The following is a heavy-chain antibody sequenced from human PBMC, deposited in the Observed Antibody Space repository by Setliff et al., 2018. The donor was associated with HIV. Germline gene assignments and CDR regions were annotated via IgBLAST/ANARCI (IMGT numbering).Heavy chain of an antibody. V-gene: IGHV3-74*01. CDR3: ARDRSDDVGSFHH. D-gene: IGHD6-19*01. CDR1: GFTFNNSHW. CDR2: ISDDGTST. J-gene: IGHJ4*02. Sequence: GGSLRLSCAASGFTFNNSHWMHWVRQAPGKGLMWVSHISDDGTSTSYADSVKGRFTISRDNAKNTLYLHMNSLRAEDTAVYYCARDRSDDVGSFHHWGQGTLVTVSS.